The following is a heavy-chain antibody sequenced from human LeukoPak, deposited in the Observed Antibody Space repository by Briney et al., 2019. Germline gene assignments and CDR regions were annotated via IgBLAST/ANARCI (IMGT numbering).Heavy chain of an antibody. CDR1: GGSISSYY. CDR3: ARYSGSPLVYFDY. J-gene: IGHJ4*02. V-gene: IGHV4-39*01. Sequence: SETLSLTCTVSGGSISSYYRSWIRQPPGKGLEWIGSIYYSGSTYYNPSLKSRVTIFVDTSKNQFSLRLSSVTAADTAVYYCARYSGSPLVYFDYWGQGTLVTVSS. CDR2: IYYSGST. D-gene: IGHD1-26*01.